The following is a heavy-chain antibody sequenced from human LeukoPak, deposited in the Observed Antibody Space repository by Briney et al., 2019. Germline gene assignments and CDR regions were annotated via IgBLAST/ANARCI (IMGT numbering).Heavy chain of an antibody. V-gene: IGHV3-48*01. J-gene: IGHJ4*02. CDR1: GFTFSSYS. Sequence: PGGSLRLSCAASGFTFSSYSLSWVRQAPGKGLEWVSYISSSSSTMYYADSVKGRFTISRDNAKNSLYLQMNSLRAEDTAVYYCARTSGNYQEYYFDYWGQGTLVTVSS. D-gene: IGHD3-10*01. CDR2: ISSSSSTM. CDR3: ARTSGNYQEYYFDY.